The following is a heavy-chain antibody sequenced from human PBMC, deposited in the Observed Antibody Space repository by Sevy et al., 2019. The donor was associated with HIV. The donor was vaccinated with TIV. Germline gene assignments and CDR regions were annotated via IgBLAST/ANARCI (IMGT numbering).Heavy chain of an antibody. CDR1: GLIVSSNF. Sequence: GGSLRLSCAASGLIVSSNFMSWVRQAPGKGLEWVSVLYLGGSTYYAESVKGRFTISRDDSKNTLYLQMNSLRAEDTAVYFCARGKHISDYYGSFDYWGQGTLVTVSS. J-gene: IGHJ4*02. CDR3: ARGKHISDYYGSFDY. V-gene: IGHV3-53*01. D-gene: IGHD3-3*01. CDR2: LYLGGST.